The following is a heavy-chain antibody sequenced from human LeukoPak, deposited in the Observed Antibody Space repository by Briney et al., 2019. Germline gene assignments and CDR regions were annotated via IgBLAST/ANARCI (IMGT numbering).Heavy chain of an antibody. J-gene: IGHJ4*02. CDR3: ARAGGFFSPFGY. CDR2: ISYSGST. V-gene: IGHV4-30-4*01. D-gene: IGHD3-3*01. Sequence: PSETLSLTCTVSGGSISSANYYWNWIRQPPGKGLEWIGYISYSGSTHYNPSLKSRATISADTSKNQFSLKLTSMTAADTAVYYCARAGGFFSPFGYWGQGTLVTVSS. CDR1: GGSISSANYY.